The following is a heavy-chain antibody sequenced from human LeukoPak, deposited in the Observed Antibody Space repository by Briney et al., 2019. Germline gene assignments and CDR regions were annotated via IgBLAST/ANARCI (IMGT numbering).Heavy chain of an antibody. Sequence: SETLSLTCTVSGGSISSYYWNWIRQPPGKGLEWIGYIYYSGSTNYNPSLKSRVTISVDTSKNQFSLKLSSVTAADTAVYYCARVDPKNYDILTGYVDYWGQGTLVTVSS. V-gene: IGHV4-59*12. CDR1: GGSISSYY. CDR2: IYYSGST. D-gene: IGHD3-9*01. J-gene: IGHJ4*02. CDR3: ARVDPKNYDILTGYVDY.